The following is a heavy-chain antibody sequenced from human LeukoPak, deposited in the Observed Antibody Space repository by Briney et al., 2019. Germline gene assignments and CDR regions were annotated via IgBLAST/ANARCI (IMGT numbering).Heavy chain of an antibody. CDR2: INHSGST. J-gene: IGHJ6*03. CDR3: ARDRDEYYYGSGYYYYMDV. D-gene: IGHD3-10*01. Sequence: SETLSLTRAVYGGSFSGYYWSWIRQPPGKGLEWIGEINHSGSTNYNPSLKSRVTISVDTSKNQFSLKLSSVTAADTAVYYCARDRDEYYYGSGYYYYMDVWGKGTTVTVSS. CDR1: GGSFSGYY. V-gene: IGHV4-34*01.